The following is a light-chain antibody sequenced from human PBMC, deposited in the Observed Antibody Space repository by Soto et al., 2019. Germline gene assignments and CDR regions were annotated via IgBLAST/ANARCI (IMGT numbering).Light chain of an antibody. V-gene: IGKV3-11*01. CDR1: QSVKKT. CDR3: QQRSDWPLLT. CDR2: DAS. J-gene: IGKJ4*01. Sequence: EIVLTQSPATLSLSPGERATLSCRASQSVKKTLAWYQQKPGQAPRLLIFDASDRATGIPARFSGSGSGTDFTLPISSLEPEDFAVYYCQQRSDWPLLTFGGGTRVEI.